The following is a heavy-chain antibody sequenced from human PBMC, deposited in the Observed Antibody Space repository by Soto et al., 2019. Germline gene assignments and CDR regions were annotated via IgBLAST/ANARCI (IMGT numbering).Heavy chain of an antibody. CDR3: ARVYPYGWSDY. Sequence: QVQLQESGPGLVKPSQTLSLTCTVSGGSIRSGAYSWSWIRQPPGKGLEWIGYIYYRGSTYYNPSLQSRGTISVDTSKNQFSLKLSSVTSADTAVYYCARVYPYGWSDYWGQGTLVTVSS. D-gene: IGHD3-10*01. CDR2: IYYRGST. V-gene: IGHV4-30-4*01. J-gene: IGHJ4*02. CDR1: GGSIRSGAYS.